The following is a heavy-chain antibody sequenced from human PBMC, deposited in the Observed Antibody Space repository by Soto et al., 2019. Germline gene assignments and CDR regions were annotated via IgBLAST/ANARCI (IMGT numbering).Heavy chain of an antibody. CDR3: ARGCSGGSCNHISGYFDL. J-gene: IGHJ2*01. V-gene: IGHV1-69*02. CDR1: GGTFSSYT. Sequence: QVPLVQSGAEVKKPGTSVKVSCKASGGTFSSYTISWVRQAPGQVLEWMGRIIPILGIANYAQKFQGRVTITADKSTSTAYRELSSLRSEDTAVYYCARGCSGGSCNHISGYFDLWGRGTLVTVSS. CDR2: IIPILGIA. D-gene: IGHD2-15*01.